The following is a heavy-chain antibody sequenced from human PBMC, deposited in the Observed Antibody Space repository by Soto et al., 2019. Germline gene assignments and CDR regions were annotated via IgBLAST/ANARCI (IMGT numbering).Heavy chain of an antibody. V-gene: IGHV3-23*01. CDR3: ARPSGYYDTSGYYGAFYNSGTAF. CDR1: GGNCGCCA. D-gene: IGHD3-22*01. Sequence: VRSKSHWCTASGGNCGCCASILVSKDEGKGLEWVSAISGSGGSTYYADSVKGRFTISRDNSQNSLYLQMNSLRDEDTAVYYCARPSGYYDTSGYYGAFYNSGTAFLVHRTTVPGS. CDR2: ISGSGGST. J-gene: IGHJ6*02.